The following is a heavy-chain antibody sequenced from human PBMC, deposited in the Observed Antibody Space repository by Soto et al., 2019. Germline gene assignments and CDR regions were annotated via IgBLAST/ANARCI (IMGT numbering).Heavy chain of an antibody. CDR3: AKETLASAYADY. J-gene: IGHJ4*02. Sequence: EVQLLDSGGGLVQPGGSLRLSCAASGYSFSTYAMSWVRQAPGNGLEWVSAISGSGATTYYADSVKGRFTISRDNSKNTVYPQMNSLRAEDTVVYYCAKETLASAYADYWSQGTLDTVSS. CDR2: ISGSGATT. CDR1: GYSFSTYA. D-gene: IGHD2-2*01. V-gene: IGHV3-23*01.